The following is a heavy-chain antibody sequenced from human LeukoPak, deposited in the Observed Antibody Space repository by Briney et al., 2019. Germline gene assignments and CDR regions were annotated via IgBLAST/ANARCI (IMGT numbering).Heavy chain of an antibody. J-gene: IGHJ4*02. CDR2: ISSSSSYI. Sequence: GGSLRLSCAASGFTFSSYGMNWVRQAPGKGLEWVSSISSSSSYIYYADSVKGRFTISRDNAKNSLYLQMNSLRAEDTAVYYCARGGGSSSARVHWGQGTLVTVSS. CDR1: GFTFSSYG. V-gene: IGHV3-21*01. D-gene: IGHD6-6*01. CDR3: ARGGGSSSARVH.